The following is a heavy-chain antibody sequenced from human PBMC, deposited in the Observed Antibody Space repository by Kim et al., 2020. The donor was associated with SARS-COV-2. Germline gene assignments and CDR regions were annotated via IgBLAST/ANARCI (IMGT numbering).Heavy chain of an antibody. Sequence: PSVKVSCKASGYTISSYGIGWVRPAPGQGLEWVGWINGYNGKTDYGQKFQGRVTMTTDTSTNTAYMELRSLRSDDTAVYFCARNYGSGSYYTHWGQGTLVTVSS. CDR3: ARNYGSGSYYTH. CDR2: INGYNGKT. V-gene: IGHV1-18*01. D-gene: IGHD3-10*01. J-gene: IGHJ4*02. CDR1: GYTISSYG.